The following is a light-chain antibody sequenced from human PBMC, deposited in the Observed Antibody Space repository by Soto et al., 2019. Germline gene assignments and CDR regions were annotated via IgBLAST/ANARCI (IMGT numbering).Light chain of an antibody. J-gene: IGKJ5*01. V-gene: IGKV3-20*01. Sequence: EIVLTQSPGTLSLSPGERATLSCGASQRLTSNSLAWYQQKPGQAPRLLIYGASSRATGIPDRFSGSGSGTDFALTISRLEPEDFAVYYCQQSNNYITFGRGPRREIX. CDR1: QRLTSNS. CDR3: QQSNNYIT. CDR2: GAS.